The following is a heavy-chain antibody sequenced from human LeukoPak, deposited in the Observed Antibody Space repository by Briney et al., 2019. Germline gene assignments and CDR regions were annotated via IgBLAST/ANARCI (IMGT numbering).Heavy chain of an antibody. V-gene: IGHV4-30-4*01. CDR3: ARAPYSSYGDY. CDR1: GGSVSSHDYY. D-gene: IGHD3-22*01. CDR2: IYYGGST. J-gene: IGHJ4*02. Sequence: SETLSLTCTVSGGSVSSHDYYWTWIRQPPGKGLEWIGYIYYGGSTSYNPSLKSRVTISVDTSKNQFSLKLSSVTAADTAVYYCARAPYSSYGDYWGQGTLVTVAS.